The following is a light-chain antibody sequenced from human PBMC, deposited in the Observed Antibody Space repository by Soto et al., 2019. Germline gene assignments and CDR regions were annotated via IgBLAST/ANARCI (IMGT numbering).Light chain of an antibody. CDR3: QQYGRSPIP. CDR1: QSVTNY. CDR2: DAS. J-gene: IGKJ5*01. Sequence: NVFTQSLSTLSLSPGEGATLSCRASQSVTNYLGWYQRKPGQAPRLLIYDASHRATGTPDRARGTKSGTEFTPTIRRREPEDGAVYYCQQYGRSPIPFGQGARLEIK. V-gene: IGKV3-11*01.